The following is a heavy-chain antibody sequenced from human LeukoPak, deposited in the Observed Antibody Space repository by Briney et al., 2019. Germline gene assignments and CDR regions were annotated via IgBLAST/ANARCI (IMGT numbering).Heavy chain of an antibody. Sequence: PGGSLRLSCAASGFTFSTYAVNWVRQAPGKGLEWVSAISGSGGSTYYADSVKGRFTISRDNSKNTLYLQMNSLRAEDTAVYYCAKLGSNFDYWGQGTLVTASS. D-gene: IGHD2-15*01. CDR3: AKLGSNFDY. J-gene: IGHJ4*02. V-gene: IGHV3-23*01. CDR2: ISGSGGST. CDR1: GFTFSTYA.